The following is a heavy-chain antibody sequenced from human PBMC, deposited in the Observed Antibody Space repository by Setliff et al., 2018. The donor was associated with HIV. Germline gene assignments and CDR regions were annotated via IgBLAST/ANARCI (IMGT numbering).Heavy chain of an antibody. D-gene: IGHD6-6*01. CDR1: GGSMRSTTYY. CDR2: IFHSGST. CDR3: ARGGTLTVRRFWFFDL. V-gene: IGHV4-39*07. Sequence: SETLSLTCTVSGGSMRSTTYYWGWVRQPPGKGLEWIGEIFHSGSTSYNPSLKSRVTMSVDKSKNQFSLKLTSVTAADTAVYYCARGGTLTVRRFWFFDLWGRGTLVTVSS. J-gene: IGHJ2*01.